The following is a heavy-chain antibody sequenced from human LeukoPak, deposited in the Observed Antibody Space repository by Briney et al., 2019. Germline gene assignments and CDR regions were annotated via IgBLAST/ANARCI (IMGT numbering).Heavy chain of an antibody. J-gene: IGHJ3*02. CDR2: INPSGGTT. Sequence: ASVKVSCKASGYTFTTYYIYWVRQAPGQGLEWMGIINPSGGTTNYAQKFQGKVTMTRETSTNIVYMELRSLRSDDTAVYYCARQSVPATISPWSPFDIWGQGTMVTVSS. CDR1: GYTFTTYY. D-gene: IGHD2-2*01. CDR3: ARQSVPATISPWSPFDI. V-gene: IGHV1-46*01.